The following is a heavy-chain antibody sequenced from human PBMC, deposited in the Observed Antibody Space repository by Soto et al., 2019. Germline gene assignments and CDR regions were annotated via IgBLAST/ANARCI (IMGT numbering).Heavy chain of an antibody. J-gene: IGHJ5*01. CDR1: KVCITSSY. CDR3: ARAFAGRGPFDP. V-gene: IGHV4-59*01. CDR2: VYYTGTT. D-gene: IGHD1-26*01. Sequence: PXASLSLTCTVCKVCITSSYWNWIRQSPGKGLEWIGFVYYTGTTKYNPSLKSRVTISVDTSKNEFSLKLTSVTTADTAFYFCARAFAGRGPFDPWGPGTLVTVSS.